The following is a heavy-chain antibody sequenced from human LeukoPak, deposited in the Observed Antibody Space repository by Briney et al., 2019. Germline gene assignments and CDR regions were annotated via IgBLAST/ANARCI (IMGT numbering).Heavy chain of an antibody. V-gene: IGHV3-21*01. J-gene: IGHJ6*02. CDR3: ARDSDCSGGSCYYGYYYYYGMDV. CDR1: GFTFSSYS. CDR2: ISSSSSYI. Sequence: GGSLRLSCAASGFTFSSYSMNWVRQAPGKGLEWVSSISSSSSYIYYADSVKGRFTISRDNAKNSLYLQMNSLRAEDTAVYYCARDSDCSGGSCYYGYYYYYGMDVWGQGTTVTVSS. D-gene: IGHD2-15*01.